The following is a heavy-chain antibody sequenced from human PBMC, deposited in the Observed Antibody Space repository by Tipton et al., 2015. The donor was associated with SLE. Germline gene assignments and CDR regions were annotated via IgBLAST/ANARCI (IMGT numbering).Heavy chain of an antibody. D-gene: IGHD2-15*01. V-gene: IGHV3-23*01. J-gene: IGHJ3*02. CDR3: AKFITDDTPVI. Sequence: SLRLSCAASGFTFSRYAMSWVRQAPGKGLEWVSTVTHGSGRTYYADSVKGRFTISRDNSKNTLYLQMNSLRAEDTALYYCAKFITDDTPVIWGQGTMVTVSS. CDR2: VTHGSGRT. CDR1: GFTFSRYA.